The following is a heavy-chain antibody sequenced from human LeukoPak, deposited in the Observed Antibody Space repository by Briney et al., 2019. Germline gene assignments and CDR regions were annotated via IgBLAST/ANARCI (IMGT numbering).Heavy chain of an antibody. V-gene: IGHV3-7*01. CDR3: ARTLGHCSVTNCFLTFDY. D-gene: IGHD2-2*01. Sequence: QPGGSLRLSCAASRFTFSSYEMNWVRQAPGKGLEWVANIKHDGGEKYYVDSVKGRFTISRDNAKNSLYLQMNSLRAEDTAVYYCARTLGHCSVTNCFLTFDYRGQGTLVTVSS. CDR2: IKHDGGEK. J-gene: IGHJ4*02. CDR1: RFTFSSYE.